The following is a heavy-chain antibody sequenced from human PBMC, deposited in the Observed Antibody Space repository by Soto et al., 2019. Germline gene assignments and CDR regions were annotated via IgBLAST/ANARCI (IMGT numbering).Heavy chain of an antibody. D-gene: IGHD5-18*01. Sequence: TGGSLRLSCTASGFTFGDYAMSWFRQAPGKGLEWVGFIRSKAYGGTTEYAASVKGRFTISRDDSKSIAYLQMNSLKTEDTAVYYCTRDSRYSYGYWYGMDVWGQGTTVTVSS. J-gene: IGHJ6*02. CDR3: TRDSRYSYGYWYGMDV. CDR2: IRSKAYGGTT. V-gene: IGHV3-49*03. CDR1: GFTFGDYA.